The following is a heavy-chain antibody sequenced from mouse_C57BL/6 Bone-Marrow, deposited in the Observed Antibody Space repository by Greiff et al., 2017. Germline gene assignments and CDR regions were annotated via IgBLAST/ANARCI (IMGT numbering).Heavy chain of an antibody. CDR2: INPSSGYT. D-gene: IGHD2-3*01. J-gene: IGHJ4*01. V-gene: IGHV1-4*01. CDR3: ARPWLLEEDAIDY. CDR1: GYTFTSYS. Sequence: VQLQESGAELARPGASVKLSCKASGYTFTSYSMHWVKQRPGQGLEWIGYINPSSGYTKYNQKFKDKATLTADKSSSTAYMQLSRLTSEDSAVYYWARPWLLEEDAIDYWGQGTSVTVSS.